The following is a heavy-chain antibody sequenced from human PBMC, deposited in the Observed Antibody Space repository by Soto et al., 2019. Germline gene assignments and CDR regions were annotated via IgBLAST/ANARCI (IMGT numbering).Heavy chain of an antibody. V-gene: IGHV1-69*12. J-gene: IGHJ3*02. CDR2: IIPIFGTA. CDR3: VRGRIVVVTAIEDAFDI. CDR1: GGTFSSYA. Sequence: QVQLVQSGAEVKKPGSSVKVSCKASGGTFSSYAISWVRQAPGQGLEWMGGIIPIFGTANYAQKFQGRVTITADESTSTAYMELSSLRSEDTAVYYCVRGRIVVVTAIEDAFDIWGQGTKVTVSS. D-gene: IGHD2-21*02.